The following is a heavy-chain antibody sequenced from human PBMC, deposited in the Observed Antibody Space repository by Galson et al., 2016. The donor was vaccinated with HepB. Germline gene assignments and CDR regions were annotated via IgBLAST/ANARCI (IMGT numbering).Heavy chain of an antibody. J-gene: IGHJ6*02. CDR3: ARRHRGAAPRGYYHHGMDV. V-gene: IGHV5-51*01. CDR1: GYSFTDYW. D-gene: IGHD6-13*01. Sequence: QSGAEVKKAGESLKISCKTSGYSFTDYWIAWVRQAPGKGLEWMGNIYPDDSETKYSPPFQGQVTISVDKSIRTAYLQWTSLKASDIAIYYCARRHRGAAPRGYYHHGMDVWGQGTAVTVS. CDR2: IYPDDSET.